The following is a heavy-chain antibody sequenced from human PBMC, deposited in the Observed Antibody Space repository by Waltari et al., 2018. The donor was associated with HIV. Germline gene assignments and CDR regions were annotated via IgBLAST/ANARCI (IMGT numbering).Heavy chain of an antibody. CDR1: GYTFTNND. V-gene: IGHV1-18*01. D-gene: IGHD5-18*01. CDR3: AREVPDTAMIYDAFDI. Sequence: QAHLVQSGAEVKTPGASVKVSCKASGYTFTNNDIHWGREAPGQGLEWIGLIRATNRNPNDAQKFQVRVTMTTNTATGTSDMGLRGLRSDYTAVYDCAREVPDTAMIYDAFDIWGQGTVVTVSS. CDR2: IRATNRNP. J-gene: IGHJ3*02.